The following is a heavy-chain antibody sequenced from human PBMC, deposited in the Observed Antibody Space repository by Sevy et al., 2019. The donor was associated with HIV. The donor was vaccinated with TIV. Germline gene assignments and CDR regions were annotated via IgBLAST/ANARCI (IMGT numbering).Heavy chain of an antibody. CDR2: FDPEVGER. D-gene: IGHD3-10*01. V-gene: IGHV1-24*01. Sequence: ASVKVSCKVSGYTLTDFSMHWVRQAPGKGLEWMGRFDPEVGERIYAQKFEGRVTMTEDTSTDTAYMELSSLRSEDTAVYYCATDRDYYGSGRIFDYWGQGTLVTVSS. J-gene: IGHJ4*02. CDR3: ATDRDYYGSGRIFDY. CDR1: GYTLTDFS.